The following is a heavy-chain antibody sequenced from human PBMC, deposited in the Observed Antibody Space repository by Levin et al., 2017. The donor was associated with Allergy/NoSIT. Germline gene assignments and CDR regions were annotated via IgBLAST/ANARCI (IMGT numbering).Heavy chain of an antibody. D-gene: IGHD5-24*01. J-gene: IGHJ3*02. V-gene: IGHV3-11*01. Sequence: PGGSLRLSCAASGFTFSDYYMSWIRQAPGKGLEWVSYISSSGSTIYYADSVKGRFTISRDNAKNSLYLQMNSLRAEDTAVYYCAREAATEMATPDGGAFDIWGQGTMVTVSS. CDR1: GFTFSDYY. CDR3: AREAATEMATPDGGAFDI. CDR2: ISSSGSTI.